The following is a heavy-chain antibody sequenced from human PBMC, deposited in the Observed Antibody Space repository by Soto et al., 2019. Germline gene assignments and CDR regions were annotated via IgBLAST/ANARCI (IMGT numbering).Heavy chain of an antibody. CDR2: IWSDGRNK. V-gene: IGHV3-33*01. J-gene: IGHJ4*02. CDR3: AREVGPYDY. CDR1: GFAFSTYG. Sequence: QVQLVESGGGVVQPGRSLGLSCAASGFAFSTYGIHWVRQATGKGLEWWAGIWSDGRNKYYADSVKGRFTISRDNSKNKMYLQMDSLSVEDTAVYYCAREVGPYDYWGQGTLVTVS. D-gene: IGHD1-26*01.